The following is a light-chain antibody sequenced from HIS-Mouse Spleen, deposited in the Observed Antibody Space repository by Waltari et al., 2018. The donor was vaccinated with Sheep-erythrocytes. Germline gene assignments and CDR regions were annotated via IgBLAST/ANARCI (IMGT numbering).Light chain of an antibody. CDR3: CSYAGSYNHV. CDR1: SSDVGGYNY. CDR2: DVS. V-gene: IGLV2-11*01. Sequence: QSALTQPRSVSGSPGQSVTISCTGTSSDVGGYNYVSWYQQHPGTAPKLMIYDVSKRPSGVPHRCSGSKSGNTASLTISGLQAEDEADYYCCSYAGSYNHVFATGTKVTVL. J-gene: IGLJ1*01.